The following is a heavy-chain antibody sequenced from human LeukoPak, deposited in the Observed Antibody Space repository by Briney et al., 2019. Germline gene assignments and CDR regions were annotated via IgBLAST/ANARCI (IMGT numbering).Heavy chain of an antibody. D-gene: IGHD5-18*01. Sequence: GGSLRLSCAASGFTFSNYAMHWVRQAPGKGLEWVAVIRYDGGNKYYADSVKGRFTISRDNSKNTLYLQMSSLRAEDTAVYYCAKDLYGYSLYRYYFDYWGQGTLVTVSS. CDR1: GFTFSNYA. V-gene: IGHV3-30*02. CDR2: IRYDGGNK. J-gene: IGHJ4*02. CDR3: AKDLYGYSLYRYYFDY.